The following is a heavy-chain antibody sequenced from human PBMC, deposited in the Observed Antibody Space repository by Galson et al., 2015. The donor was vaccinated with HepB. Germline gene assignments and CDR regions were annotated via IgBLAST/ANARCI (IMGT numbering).Heavy chain of an antibody. CDR3: ARDSDCRLCSYYYFLDV. D-gene: IGHD2-21*02. CDR2: IKQDGSER. J-gene: IGHJ6*03. V-gene: IGHV3-7*01. CDR1: GFNFNDYW. Sequence: SLRLSCAASGFNFNDYWMSWVRQAPGKGLEWVANIKQDGSERYYVDSVKGRFTISRDNAKNSLYLQMNSLRAEDTAVYYCARDSDCRLCSYYYFLDVWGEGTTVTVSS.